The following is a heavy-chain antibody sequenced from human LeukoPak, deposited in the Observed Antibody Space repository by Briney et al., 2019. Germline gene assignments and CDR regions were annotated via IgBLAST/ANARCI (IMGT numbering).Heavy chain of an antibody. CDR1: GFTFSSYE. V-gene: IGHV3-48*03. CDR3: AKGQRGFDC. CDR2: ISSSGSTI. J-gene: IGHJ4*02. D-gene: IGHD1-1*01. Sequence: GGSLRLSCAASGFTFSSYEMNWVRQAPGKGLEWVSYISSSGSTIYYADSVKGRFTISRDNSKDTLYLQINSLRAEDTALYYCAKGQRGFDCWGQGTLVTVSS.